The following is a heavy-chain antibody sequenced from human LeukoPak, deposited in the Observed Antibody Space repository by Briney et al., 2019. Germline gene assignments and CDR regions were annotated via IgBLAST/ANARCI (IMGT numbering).Heavy chain of an antibody. J-gene: IGHJ4*02. CDR1: GYTFTGYY. CDR3: ARDSSPMTTEFDY. Sequence: ASVKVSCKASGYTFTGYYMHWVRQAPGQGLEWMGWINPNSGGTNYAQKFQGRVTMTRDTSISTAYMELSRVRSDDTAVYYCARDSSPMTTEFDYWGQGTLVTVSS. CDR2: INPNSGGT. V-gene: IGHV1-2*02. D-gene: IGHD4-11*01.